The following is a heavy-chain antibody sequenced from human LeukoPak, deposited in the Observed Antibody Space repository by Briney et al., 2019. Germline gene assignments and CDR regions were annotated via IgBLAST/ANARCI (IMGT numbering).Heavy chain of an antibody. CDR2: IIPIFGTA. CDR3: ARESSSWPLTFDY. J-gene: IGHJ4*02. V-gene: IGHV1-69*13. CDR1: GGTFSSYA. D-gene: IGHD6-13*01. Sequence: GASVKVSCKASGGTFSSYAISWVRQAPGQGLEWMGGIIPIFGTANYAQKFQGRVTITADESTSTAYMELSSLRSEDTAVYYCARESSSWPLTFDYWGQGTLVTVSS.